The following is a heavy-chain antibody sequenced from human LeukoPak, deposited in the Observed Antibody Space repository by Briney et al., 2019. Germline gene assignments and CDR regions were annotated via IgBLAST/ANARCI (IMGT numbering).Heavy chain of an antibody. D-gene: IGHD2-2*01. CDR2: INPNSGGT. J-gene: IGHJ5*02. CDR1: GYTFTGYY. Sequence: GASVKVSCKASGYTFTGYYMHWVRQAPGQGLEWMGWINPNSGGTNYAQKFQGRVTMTRDTSISTAYMELSRLRSDDTAVYYCAREGCSSTSCYGDNWFDPWGQGTLVTVSS. CDR3: AREGCSSTSCYGDNWFDP. V-gene: IGHV1-2*02.